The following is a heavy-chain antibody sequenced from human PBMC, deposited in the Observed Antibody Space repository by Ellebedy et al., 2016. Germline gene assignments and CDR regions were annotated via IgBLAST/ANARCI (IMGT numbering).Heavy chain of an antibody. V-gene: IGHV4-30-4*01. CDR2: IYYSGST. CDR3: ARDDLYCSSTSCSSYYGVDV. CDR1: GGSISSGDYY. D-gene: IGHD2-2*01. J-gene: IGHJ6*02. Sequence: SETLSLTCTVSGGSISSGDYYWSWIRQPPGKGLEWIGYIYYSGSTYYNPSLKSRVTISVDTSKNQFSLKLSSVTAADTAVYYCARDDLYCSSTSCSSYYGVDVWGQGTTVTVSS.